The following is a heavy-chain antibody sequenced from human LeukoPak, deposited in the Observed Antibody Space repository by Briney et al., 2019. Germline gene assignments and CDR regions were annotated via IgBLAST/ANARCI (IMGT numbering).Heavy chain of an antibody. V-gene: IGHV3-21*01. D-gene: IGHD1-26*01. CDR3: AREGIVGAPD. J-gene: IGHJ4*02. Sequence: KTGGSLRLSCAASGFTFSSYSMNWVRQAPGKGLEWVSSISSSSSYIYYADSVKGRFTISRDNAKNSLYLQMNSLRAEDTAVYYCAREGIVGAPDWGQGTLVTVSS. CDR1: GFTFSSYS. CDR2: ISSSSSYI.